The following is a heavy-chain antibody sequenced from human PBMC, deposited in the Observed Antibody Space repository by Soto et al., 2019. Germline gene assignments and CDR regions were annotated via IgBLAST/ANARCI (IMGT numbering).Heavy chain of an antibody. V-gene: IGHV6-1*01. D-gene: IGHD5-12*01. J-gene: IGHJ3*02. Sequence: SETLSLTCAISGDSVSSNSATWNWIRQSPSRGLEWLGRTYYRSKWYNEYALSVKSRITINPDTSKNQFSLQLKSVTPEDTAVYYCARSRDGYNSYNHAFDIWGQGTVVTVSS. CDR2: TYYRSKWYN. CDR3: ARSRDGYNSYNHAFDI. CDR1: GDSVSSNSAT.